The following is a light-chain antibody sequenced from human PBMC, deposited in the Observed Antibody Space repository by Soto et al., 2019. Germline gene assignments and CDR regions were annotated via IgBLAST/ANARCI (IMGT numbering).Light chain of an antibody. CDR2: DAS. V-gene: IGKV3-11*01. Sequence: IVLTMSPDTQSLSLGERATLSCRASQSVSSYLAWYQQKPGQAPRLLIYDASNRATGIPARFSGSGSGTDFTLTISSLQSEDFAVYYCPQYNNWPLTSGPGTNVDI. CDR1: QSVSSY. J-gene: IGKJ3*01. CDR3: PQYNNWPLT.